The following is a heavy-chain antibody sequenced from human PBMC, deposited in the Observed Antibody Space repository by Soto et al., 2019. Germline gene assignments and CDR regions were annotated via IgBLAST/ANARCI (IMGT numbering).Heavy chain of an antibody. CDR1: GGSISSGGYY. J-gene: IGHJ3*02. CDR3: ARVGRNCSGGSCFAFDI. Sequence: SETLSLTCTVSGGSISSGGYYWSWIRQRPGKGLEWIGYIYYSGSTYYNPSLKSRVTISVDTSKNQFSLKLSSVTAADTAVYYCARVGRNCSGGSCFAFDIWGQGTMVTVSS. V-gene: IGHV4-31*03. CDR2: IYYSGST. D-gene: IGHD2-15*01.